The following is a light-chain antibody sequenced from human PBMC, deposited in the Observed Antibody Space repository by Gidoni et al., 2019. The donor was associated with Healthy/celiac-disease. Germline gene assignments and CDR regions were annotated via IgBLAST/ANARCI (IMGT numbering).Light chain of an antibody. J-gene: IGKJ2*01. CDR3: QQYNNWPRMYT. CDR1: QSVSSN. Sequence: EIVMTQPPATLSVSPGERATLSCRVSQSVSSNLAWCQQKPGQAPRLLIYGASTRATGIPARFSGSGSGTEFTLTISSLQSEDFAVYYCQQYNNWPRMYTFGQGTKLEIK. V-gene: IGKV3-15*01. CDR2: GAS.